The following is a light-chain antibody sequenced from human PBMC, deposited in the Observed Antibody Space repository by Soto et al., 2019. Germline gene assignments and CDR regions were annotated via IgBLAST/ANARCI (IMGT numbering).Light chain of an antibody. J-gene: IGKJ1*01. V-gene: IGKV1-5*01. CDR2: DVS. CDR1: QTVERW. CDR3: QQYKDYVYT. Sequence: DIQMTQSPSTLSASLGDRVIITCRASQTVERWMAWYQQKPGKAPKLLISDVSTLERGVPSRFSGSGSATEFTLTISGLQPDDFATYYCQQYKDYVYTFGQGTKVDIK.